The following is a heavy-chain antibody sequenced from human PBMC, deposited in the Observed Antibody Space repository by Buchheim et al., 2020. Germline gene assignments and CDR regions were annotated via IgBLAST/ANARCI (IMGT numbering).Heavy chain of an antibody. J-gene: IGHJ4*02. CDR3: AKAPSRDGYNHDY. Sequence: EVQLVESGGGLVKPGGSLRLSCAASGFTFSGYSMNWVRQAPGKGLEWVSSISSSSHYIYYADSVKGRFTISRDNAKNSLLLQMNSLRAEDTAVYYCAKAPSRDGYNHDYWGQGTL. CDR1: GFTFSGYS. D-gene: IGHD5-24*01. CDR2: ISSSSHYI. V-gene: IGHV3-21*04.